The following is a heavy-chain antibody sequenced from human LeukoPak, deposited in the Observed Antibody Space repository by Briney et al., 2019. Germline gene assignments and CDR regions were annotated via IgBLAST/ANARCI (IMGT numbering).Heavy chain of an antibody. CDR1: GYTFNGYY. CDR3: ARGAHYHDSSEGYDY. Sequence: GASVKVSCKASGYTFNGYYMHWVRQAPGQGPEWMGWINPNSGGTNYAQKFQGRVTMTRDTSISTAYMELSRLRSDDTALYYCARGAHYHDSSEGYDYWGQGTLVTVSS. V-gene: IGHV1-2*02. J-gene: IGHJ4*02. CDR2: INPNSGGT. D-gene: IGHD3-22*01.